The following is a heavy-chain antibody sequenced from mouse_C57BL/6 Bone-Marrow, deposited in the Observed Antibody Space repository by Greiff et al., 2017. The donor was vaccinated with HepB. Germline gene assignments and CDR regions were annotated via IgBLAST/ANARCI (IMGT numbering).Heavy chain of an antibody. Sequence: EVKLVESGPGLVKPSQSLSLTCSVTGYSITSGYYWNWIRQFPGNQLEWMGYISYDGSNNYNPSLKNRISITRDTSKNQFFLKLNSVTTEDTATYYCARVGIRRGFAYWGQGTLVTVSA. CDR1: GYSITSGYY. J-gene: IGHJ3*01. V-gene: IGHV3-6*01. CDR3: ARVGIRRGFAY. D-gene: IGHD2-12*01. CDR2: ISYDGSN.